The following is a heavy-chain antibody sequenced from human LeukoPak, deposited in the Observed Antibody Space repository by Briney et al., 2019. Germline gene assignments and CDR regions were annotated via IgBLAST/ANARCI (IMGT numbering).Heavy chain of an antibody. D-gene: IGHD3-3*01. CDR2: IDPTGTDI. CDR1: GGTFSSYA. Sequence: GASVKVSCKASGGTFSSYAISWVRQAPGQGLEWMGWIDPTGTDINYEQKFQGRITMTRDTSINTAYMELSRLTYDDTAIYFCARDVSWGGSAFDYWGQGSLVTVSS. J-gene: IGHJ4*02. V-gene: IGHV1-2*02. CDR3: ARDVSWGGSAFDY.